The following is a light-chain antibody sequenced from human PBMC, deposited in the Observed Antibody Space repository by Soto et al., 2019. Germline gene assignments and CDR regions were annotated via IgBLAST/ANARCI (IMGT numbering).Light chain of an antibody. CDR1: SGHSSYI. V-gene: IGLV4-60*02. J-gene: IGLJ3*02. CDR3: ETWDSNTHTV. CDR2: LEGSGSY. Sequence: QPVLTQSSSASASLGSSVKLTCTLSSGHSSYIIAWHQQQPGKAPRYLMKLEGSGSYNKGSGVPDRFSGSSSGAERYLTISNLQFEDEADYYCETWDSNTHTVFGGGTKLTV.